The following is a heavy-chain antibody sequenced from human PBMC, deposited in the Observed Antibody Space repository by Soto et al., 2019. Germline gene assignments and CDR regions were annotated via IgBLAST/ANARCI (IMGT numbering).Heavy chain of an antibody. Sequence: PGGSLRLSCAASGFTFSNYGMSWVRKAPGKGLEWVSVISGSGGSTYYADSVKGRFTLSRDNSKNTVYLQMDSLRAEDTAVYYCAKDSPVGVPLLRDLHDWGQGTLVTVSS. V-gene: IGHV3-23*01. J-gene: IGHJ1*01. CDR1: GFTFSNYG. D-gene: IGHD2-15*01. CDR2: ISGSGGST. CDR3: AKDSPVGVPLLRDLHD.